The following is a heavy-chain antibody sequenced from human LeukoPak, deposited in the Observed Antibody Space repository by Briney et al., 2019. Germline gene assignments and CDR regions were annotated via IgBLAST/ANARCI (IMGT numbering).Heavy chain of an antibody. CDR2: INSDGSST. D-gene: IGHD4-17*01. J-gene: IGHJ4*02. CDR1: GFTFSSYW. CDR3: ARGLYGDYMGIDY. V-gene: IGHV3-74*01. Sequence: PGGSLRLSCAASGFTFSSYWMHWVRNAPGRGLVWVSRINSDGSSTSYTDSVKGRFTISRDNAKNTLYLQMNSLRAEDTAVYYCARGLYGDYMGIDYWGQGTLVTVSS.